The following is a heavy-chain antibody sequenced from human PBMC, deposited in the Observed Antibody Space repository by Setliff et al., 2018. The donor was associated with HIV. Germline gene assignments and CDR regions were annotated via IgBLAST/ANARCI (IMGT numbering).Heavy chain of an antibody. V-gene: IGHV1-18*01. Sequence: EASVKVSCKASGYTFTIYGITWVRQAPGQGLEWMGWISGHSDSRKYGQKFDGRVTLTMDTSTSTAYMELMKLTPDDTAVYYCARGWELNAWGQGTPVTVS. CDR1: GYTFTIYG. J-gene: IGHJ5*02. CDR2: ISGHSDSR. D-gene: IGHD1-26*01. CDR3: ARGWELNA.